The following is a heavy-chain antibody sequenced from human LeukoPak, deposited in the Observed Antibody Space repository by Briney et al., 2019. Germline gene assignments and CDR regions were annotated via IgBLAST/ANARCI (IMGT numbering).Heavy chain of an antibody. V-gene: IGHV3-21*01. D-gene: IGHD2-2*01. CDR2: ISSSSRYI. J-gene: IGHJ3*02. CDR1: GFTFSSYS. Sequence: GGSLRLSCAASGFTFSSYSMNWVRQAPGKGLEWVSSISSSSRYIYDADSVKGRFTISRDNAKNSLYLQMNSLRAEDTAVYYCSRDHFIVVVPAAGAFDIWGQGTMVTVSS. CDR3: SRDHFIVVVPAAGAFDI.